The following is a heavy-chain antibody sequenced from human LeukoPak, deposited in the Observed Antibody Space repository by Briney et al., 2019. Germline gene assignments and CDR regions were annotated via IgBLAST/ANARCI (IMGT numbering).Heavy chain of an antibody. Sequence: PSETLSLTCAVYGGSFSGYYWSWIRQPPGKGLEWIGEINHSGSTNYNPSRKSRVTISVDTSKDQFSLKLSSVTAADTAVYYCARGLPFTIFGVVILLDYFDYWGQGTLVTVSS. D-gene: IGHD3-3*01. CDR3: ARGLPFTIFGVVILLDYFDY. V-gene: IGHV4-34*01. CDR1: GGSFSGYY. CDR2: INHSGST. J-gene: IGHJ4*02.